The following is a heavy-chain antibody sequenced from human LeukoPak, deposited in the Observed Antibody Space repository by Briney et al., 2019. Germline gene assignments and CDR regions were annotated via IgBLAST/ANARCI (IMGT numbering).Heavy chain of an antibody. CDR2: IGYTGDT. CDR1: GGSISSGAYY. J-gene: IGHJ4*02. Sequence: SETLSLTCTVSGGSISSGAYYWSWVRQLPEKGLDWIGYIGYTGDTYYNPSLRSRATISKDTSKTQFSLRLNSLTAADTAVYYCARIISGDYATLLLRQSRSVSGYFDYWGQGTLVTVSS. D-gene: IGHD4-17*01. V-gene: IGHV4-31*03. CDR3: ARIISGDYATLLLRQSRSVSGYFDY.